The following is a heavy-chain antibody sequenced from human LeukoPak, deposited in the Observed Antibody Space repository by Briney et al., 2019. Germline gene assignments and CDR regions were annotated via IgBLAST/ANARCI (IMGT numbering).Heavy chain of an antibody. J-gene: IGHJ4*02. D-gene: IGHD3-22*01. V-gene: IGHV3-23*01. CDR1: GFTFSSYA. CDR2: ISGSGGNT. CDR3: AKEKDYYDTTGYANDY. Sequence: GGSLRLSCAASGFTFSSYAMSWVRQAPGKGLEWVSAISGSGGNTYYADSVKGRFTISGDNSKNTLYLQMNSLRAEDTAVYYCAKEKDYYDTTGYANDYWGQGTLVTVSS.